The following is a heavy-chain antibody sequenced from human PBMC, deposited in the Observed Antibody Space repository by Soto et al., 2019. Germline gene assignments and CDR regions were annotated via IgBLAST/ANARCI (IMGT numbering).Heavy chain of an antibody. Sequence: ESGPTLVNPTQTLTPTCTFSGFALSTSGVAVGWIRQAPRKAPEWLAFIFWGDDKRYSPSLENRLTITKDTSKNQVVLTMTNMDPVDTATYYCARIFDFWSGYYFSYWGRGTLVTVSS. CDR1: GFALSTSGVA. CDR3: ARIFDFWSGYYFSY. J-gene: IGHJ4*02. D-gene: IGHD3-3*01. V-gene: IGHV2-5*02. CDR2: IFWGDDK.